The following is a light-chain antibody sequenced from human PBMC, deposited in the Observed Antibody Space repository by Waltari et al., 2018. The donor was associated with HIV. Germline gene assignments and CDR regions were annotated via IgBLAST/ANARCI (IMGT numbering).Light chain of an antibody. CDR3: ASYTADDTVL. Sequence: SDLTQPASVSGFLGQSITISCTGADSDFGFYTFISWYQQQPGKVPKLLLYGVDTRASGVHGRFSGSKSGNTASLTISGLQVEDEGLYHCASYTADDTVLFGGGTTVTV. J-gene: IGLJ2*01. CDR2: GVD. CDR1: DSDFGFYTF. V-gene: IGLV2-14*01.